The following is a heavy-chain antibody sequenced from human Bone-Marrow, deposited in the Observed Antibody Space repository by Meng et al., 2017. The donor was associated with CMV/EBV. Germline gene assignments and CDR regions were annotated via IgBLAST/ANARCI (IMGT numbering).Heavy chain of an antibody. Sequence: VSGGSISSTHWWNWDRQPPGKRLEWIGEIDHSGNTNYNPSLQSRVTISVDKSKNQFSLKLSSVTAADTAVYYCARIFIAARRNYFDYWGQGTLVTVSS. CDR2: IDHSGNT. D-gene: IGHD6-6*01. CDR1: GGSISSTHW. V-gene: IGHV4-4*02. CDR3: ARIFIAARRNYFDY. J-gene: IGHJ4*02.